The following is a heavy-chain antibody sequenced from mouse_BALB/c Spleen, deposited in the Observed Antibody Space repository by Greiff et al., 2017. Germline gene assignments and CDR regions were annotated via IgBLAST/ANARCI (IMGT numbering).Heavy chain of an antibody. CDR2: INPSNGGT. Sequence: QVQLQQSGAELVKPGASVKLSCKASGYTFTSYYMYWVKQRPGQGLEWIGEINPSNGGTNFNEKFKGKATLTADKSSSTAYMQLSSLTSEDSAVYFCARAGNSYAMDYWGQGTSVTVSS. D-gene: IGHD2-1*01. CDR1: GYTFTSYY. CDR3: ARAGNSYAMDY. J-gene: IGHJ4*01. V-gene: IGHV1-53*01.